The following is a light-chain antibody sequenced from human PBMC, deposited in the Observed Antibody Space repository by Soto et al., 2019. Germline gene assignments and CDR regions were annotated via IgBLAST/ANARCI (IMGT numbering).Light chain of an antibody. J-gene: IGKJ1*01. CDR2: AAS. Sequence: DIQLTQSPSFLSASVGDRVTITCRASQGISSYLAWYQQKPGKAPKLLIYAASTLQSGVPSRFSGSGSGTEFTLTIGSLPPDDFATYYCQQLNSYRTFGQGTKVEIK. V-gene: IGKV1-9*01. CDR3: QQLNSYRT. CDR1: QGISSY.